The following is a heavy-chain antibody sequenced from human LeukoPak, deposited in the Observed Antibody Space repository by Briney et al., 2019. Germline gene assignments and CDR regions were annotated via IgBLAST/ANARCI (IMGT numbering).Heavy chain of an antibody. V-gene: IGHV3-23*01. J-gene: IGHJ4*02. CDR3: ARDNYGSGSYPEY. D-gene: IGHD3-10*01. Sequence: GGSLRLSCAASEFPFSSYGMSWVRQAPGKGLEWVSAISGSGGSTYYADSVKGRFTISRDNSKNTLYLQMNSLRAEDTAVYYCARDNYGSGSYPEYWGQGTLVTVSS. CDR2: ISGSGGST. CDR1: EFPFSSYG.